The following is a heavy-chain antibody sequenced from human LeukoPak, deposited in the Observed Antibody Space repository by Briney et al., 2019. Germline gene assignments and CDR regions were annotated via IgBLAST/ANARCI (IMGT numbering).Heavy chain of an antibody. CDR3: AREAPSCLGDCNDH. Sequence: QPGGSLRLSCAASGFIFSGYEFNWVRQAPGKGLEWVSYISAGGTTIYYAESVKGRFTVSGDNAKNSLYLQMNSLRTEDTAVYYCAREAPSCLGDCNDHWGQGTLVTVSS. J-gene: IGHJ4*02. CDR2: ISAGGTTI. D-gene: IGHD2-21*02. V-gene: IGHV3-48*03. CDR1: GFIFSGYE.